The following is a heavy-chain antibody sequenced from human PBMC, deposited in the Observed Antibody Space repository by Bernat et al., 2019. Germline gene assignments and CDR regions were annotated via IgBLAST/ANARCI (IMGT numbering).Heavy chain of an antibody. CDR2: IYYSGST. CDR1: GGSISSSSYY. CDR3: AGYYGFWSGPSDY. Sequence: QLQLQESGPGLVKPSETLSLTCTVSGGSISSSSYYWGWIRQPPGKGLAWIGSIYYSGSTYYNPSLKSRVTISVDTSKNQFSLKLSSVAAADTAVDYCAGYYGFWSGPSDYWGQGTLVTVSS. D-gene: IGHD3-3*01. J-gene: IGHJ4*02. V-gene: IGHV4-39*01.